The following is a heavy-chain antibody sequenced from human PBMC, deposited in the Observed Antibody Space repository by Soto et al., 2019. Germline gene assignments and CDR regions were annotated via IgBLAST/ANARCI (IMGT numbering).Heavy chain of an antibody. CDR3: GSRRDGGYFDL. Sequence: GGSLRLSCAASGFTFSSYAMHWVRQAPGKGLEWVAVISYDGSNKYYADSVKGRFTISRDNSKNTLYLRMNSLRAEDTAGYYCGSRRDGGYFDLWGRGT. J-gene: IGHJ2*01. V-gene: IGHV3-30-3*01. CDR2: ISYDGSNK. CDR1: GFTFSSYA.